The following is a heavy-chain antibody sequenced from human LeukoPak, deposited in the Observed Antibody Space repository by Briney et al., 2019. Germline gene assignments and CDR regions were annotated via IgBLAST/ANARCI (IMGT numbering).Heavy chain of an antibody. CDR2: FYYSGIT. J-gene: IGHJ2*01. Sequence: SDPLSLTCTVSVGPNNRGDYYGSWIRQPPGKGLEWIGYFYYSGITYYNPSLKSRVIISVDTSKNQFSLKLSSVTAADTAVYYFAREGCSTTSCYGYFDLWGRGTLVTVSS. CDR1: VGPNNRGDYY. CDR3: AREGCSTTSCYGYFDL. V-gene: IGHV4-30-4*02. D-gene: IGHD2-2*01.